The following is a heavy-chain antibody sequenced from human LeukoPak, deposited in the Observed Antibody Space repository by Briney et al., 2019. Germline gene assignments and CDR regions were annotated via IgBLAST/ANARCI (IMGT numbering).Heavy chain of an antibody. CDR1: GFTFSSFW. J-gene: IGHJ4*02. V-gene: IGHV3-7*01. CDR3: ARDRIRGDY. Sequence: PGRSLRLSCAASGFTFSSFWMSWVRQAPGKGLEWVAKIKQDGSEKYYVDSVKGRFTISRDNAKNSVYLQMNSLRAEDTAVYYCARDRIRGDYWGQGTLVTVSS. D-gene: IGHD1-14*01. CDR2: IKQDGSEK.